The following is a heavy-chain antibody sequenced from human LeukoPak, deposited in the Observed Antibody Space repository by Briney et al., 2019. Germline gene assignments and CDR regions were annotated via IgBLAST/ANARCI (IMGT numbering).Heavy chain of an antibody. Sequence: GGSLRLSCTASGLTFSTSGFNWVRQAPGKGLEWVASIGPTGSDRYHADSIKGRFTISRDNANNFLYLQMNSLRADDTAVYYCATETNGRHYDYWGQGTLLTVSS. V-gene: IGHV3-21*06. J-gene: IGHJ4*02. CDR3: ATETNGRHYDY. CDR1: GLTFSTSG. CDR2: IGPTGSDR. D-gene: IGHD1-14*01.